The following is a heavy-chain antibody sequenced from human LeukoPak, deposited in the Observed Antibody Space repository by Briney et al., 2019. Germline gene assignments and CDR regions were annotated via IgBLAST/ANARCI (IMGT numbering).Heavy chain of an antibody. CDR2: IYYSGST. CDR1: GGSISSYY. J-gene: IGHJ6*02. Sequence: SETLSLTCTVSGGSISSYYWSWIRQPPGKGPEWIGYIYYSGSTNYNPSLKNRVTISVDTSKIQFSLKLSSVTAADTAVYYCARAFPSYYYYGLDVWGQGTTVTVSS. V-gene: IGHV4-59*01. CDR3: ARAFPSYYYYGLDV. D-gene: IGHD2-21*01.